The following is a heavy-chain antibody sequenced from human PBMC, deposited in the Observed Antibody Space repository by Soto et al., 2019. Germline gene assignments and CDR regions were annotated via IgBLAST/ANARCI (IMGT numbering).Heavy chain of an antibody. Sequence: QVHLVEFGGGVVQPGRSLRLSCVASEFTFSTYAMHWVRQAPGKGLEWVALISYAGSKIYKADSVKGRFSISRDDSMNTLFLQMDSLRPEDTAIYYCARVSLYGDYGAGDYWGQGTLVTVAS. CDR2: ISYAGSKI. J-gene: IGHJ4*02. CDR3: ARVSLYGDYGAGDY. V-gene: IGHV3-30-3*01. CDR1: EFTFSTYA. D-gene: IGHD4-17*01.